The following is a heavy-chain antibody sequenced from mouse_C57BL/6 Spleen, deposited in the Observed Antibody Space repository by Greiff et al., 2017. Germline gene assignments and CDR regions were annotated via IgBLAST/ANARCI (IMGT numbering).Heavy chain of an antibody. CDR1: GYAFSSYW. CDR3: ASTVVATGYFDD. Sequence: VKLQQSGAELVKPGASVKISCKASGYAFSSYWMNWVKQRPGKGLEWIGQIYPGDGDTNYNGKFTGKATLTADKSSSKAYMQRSSLASEDSAVYFCASTVVATGYFDDWGQGTTLTVSS. J-gene: IGHJ2*01. CDR2: IYPGDGDT. V-gene: IGHV1-80*01. D-gene: IGHD1-1*01.